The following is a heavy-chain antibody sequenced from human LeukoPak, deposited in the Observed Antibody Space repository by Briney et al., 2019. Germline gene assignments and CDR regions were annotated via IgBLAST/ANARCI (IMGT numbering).Heavy chain of an antibody. CDR1: GFTFDDYA. V-gene: IGHV3-9*01. CDR2: ISWNSGNI. Sequence: PGRSLRLSCAASGFTFDDYAMHWVRHAPGKGLEWVSGISWNSGNIGYADSVKGRFTISRDNAKNSLYLQMNSLRAEDTALYYCAKDTSIAVAGTALDYWGQGTLVTVSS. D-gene: IGHD6-19*01. J-gene: IGHJ4*02. CDR3: AKDTSIAVAGTALDY.